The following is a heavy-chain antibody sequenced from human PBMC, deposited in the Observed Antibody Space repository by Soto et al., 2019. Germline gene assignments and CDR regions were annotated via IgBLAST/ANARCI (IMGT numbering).Heavy chain of an antibody. V-gene: IGHV1-18*01. J-gene: IGHJ6*02. CDR2: ISAYNGNT. D-gene: IGHD6-13*01. CDR1: GYTFTSYG. CDR3: ARDRGIAAAGTSGDYYYGMDV. Sequence: ASVKVSCKASGYTFTSYGISWVRQAPGQGLEWMGWISAYNGNTNYAQKLQGRVTMTTDTSTSTAYMELRSLRSDDTAVYYCARDRGIAAAGTSGDYYYGMDVWGQGTTVTVSS.